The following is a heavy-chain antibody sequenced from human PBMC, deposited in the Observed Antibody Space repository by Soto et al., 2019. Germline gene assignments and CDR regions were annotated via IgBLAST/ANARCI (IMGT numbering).Heavy chain of an antibody. CDR3: ARDWGVGYSYGLVSYYYYGMDV. D-gene: IGHD5-18*01. CDR2: IWYDGSNK. Sequence: ESVGGVVQPGRSLRLSCAASGFTFSSYGMHWVRQAPGKGLEWVAVIWYDGSNKYYADSVKGRFTISRDNSKNTLYLQMNSLRAEDTAVYYCARDWGVGYSYGLVSYYYYGMDVWGQGTTVTVSS. V-gene: IGHV3-33*01. CDR1: GFTFSSYG. J-gene: IGHJ6*02.